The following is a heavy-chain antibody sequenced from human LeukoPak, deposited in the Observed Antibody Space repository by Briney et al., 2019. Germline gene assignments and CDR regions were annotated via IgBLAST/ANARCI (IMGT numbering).Heavy chain of an antibody. CDR1: GGSISSYY. D-gene: IGHD1-7*01. J-gene: IGHJ5*02. V-gene: IGHV4-59*01. CDR3: ARVRNYVAWFDP. Sequence: PSETLSLTCTVSGGSISSYYWSWIRQPPGKGLEWIGYIYYSGSTNYNPSLKSRVTISVDTSKNQFSLKLSSVTAADTAVYYCARVRNYVAWFDPWGQGTLVTVSS. CDR2: IYYSGST.